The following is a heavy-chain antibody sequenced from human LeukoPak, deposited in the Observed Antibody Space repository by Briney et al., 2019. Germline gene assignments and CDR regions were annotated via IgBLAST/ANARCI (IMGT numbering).Heavy chain of an antibody. V-gene: IGHV4-30-2*01. Sequence: SETLSLTCAVSGGSMSSGGYSWSWIRQPPGKGLEWIGYIYHSGSTYYNPSLKSRVTISVDRSKNQFSLKLSSVTAADTAVYYCARGAMATVSVDYWGQGTLVTVSS. CDR1: GGSMSSGGYS. CDR3: ARGAMATVSVDY. CDR2: IYHSGST. D-gene: IGHD4-4*01. J-gene: IGHJ4*02.